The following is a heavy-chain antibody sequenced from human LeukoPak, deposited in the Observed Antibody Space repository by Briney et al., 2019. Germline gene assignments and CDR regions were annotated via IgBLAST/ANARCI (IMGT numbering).Heavy chain of an antibody. V-gene: IGHV3-30-3*01. J-gene: IGHJ4*02. CDR3: GRGSVGFGELNY. Sequence: GRSLRLSCAASGFTFSSYAMHWVRQAPGKGLEWVAVISYDGSNKFYADSVKGRFTLSRDNSKNTLYLQMNSLRIGDTAVYYCGRGSVGFGELNYWGQGTLVTVSS. CDR1: GFTFSSYA. CDR2: ISYDGSNK. D-gene: IGHD3-10*01.